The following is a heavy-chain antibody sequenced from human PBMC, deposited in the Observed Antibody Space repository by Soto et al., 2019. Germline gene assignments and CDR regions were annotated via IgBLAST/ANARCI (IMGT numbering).Heavy chain of an antibody. D-gene: IGHD5-12*01. CDR3: ARDAFATSPPFDY. CDR2: ISSSSSTI. J-gene: IGHJ4*02. CDR1: GFTFSSYS. Sequence: GSLRLSCAASGFTFSSYSMNWVRQAPGKGLEWVSYISSSSSTIYYADSVKGRFTISRDNAKNSLYLQMNSLRAEDTAVYYCARDAFATSPPFDYWGQGTLVTVSS. V-gene: IGHV3-48*01.